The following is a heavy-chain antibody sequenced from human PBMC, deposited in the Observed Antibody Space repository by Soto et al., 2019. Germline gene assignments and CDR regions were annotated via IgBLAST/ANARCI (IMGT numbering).Heavy chain of an antibody. CDR1: GFTFSSYV. CDR3: ARYDSSGSHTEY. J-gene: IGHJ4*02. V-gene: IGHV3-23*01. CDR2: ISGSGGTT. Sequence: PGWSLRLSCAASGFTFSSYVMSLVRQAPGKGLEWVSGISGSGGTTYYADSVKGRFTISRNNSKNTLYLQMSSLRAEDTAVYYCARYDSSGSHTEYWGQGTLVTVSS. D-gene: IGHD3-22*01.